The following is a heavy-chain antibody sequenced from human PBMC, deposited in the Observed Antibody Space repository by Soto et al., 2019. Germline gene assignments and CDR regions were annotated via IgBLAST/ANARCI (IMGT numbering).Heavy chain of an antibody. V-gene: IGHV1-69*13. CDR3: ARGAATGTTIHYYYDLDV. D-gene: IGHD1-1*01. CDR1: GGTFSSYG. J-gene: IGHJ6*02. Sequence: GASVKVSCKASGGTFSSYGISWVRQAPGQGLEWMGGIIPMFGSANYAQKFQGRVTITADESTSTAYMELSSLRSEDTAVYYCARGAATGTTIHYYYDLDVWGQGTTVTVSS. CDR2: IIPMFGSA.